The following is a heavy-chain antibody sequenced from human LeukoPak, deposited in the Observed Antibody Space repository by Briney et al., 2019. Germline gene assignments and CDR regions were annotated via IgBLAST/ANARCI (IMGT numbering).Heavy chain of an antibody. J-gene: IGHJ5*02. Sequence: SETLSLTCTVSGGSISSYYWSWIRQPAGKGLEWIGRIYTSGSTNYNPSLTSRVTMSVDTSKNQFSLKLSSVTAADTAVYYCASVSGGGRESRFDPWGQGTLVTVSS. V-gene: IGHV4-4*07. D-gene: IGHD3-16*01. CDR2: IYTSGST. CDR1: GGSISSYY. CDR3: ASVSGGGRESRFDP.